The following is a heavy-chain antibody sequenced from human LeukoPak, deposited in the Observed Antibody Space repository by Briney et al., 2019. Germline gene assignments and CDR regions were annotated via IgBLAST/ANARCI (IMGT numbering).Heavy chain of an antibody. V-gene: IGHV3-30*02. Sequence: PGGSLRLSCAASGFTFSSYGMHWVRQAPGKGLEWVAFIRYDGSNKYYADSVKGRFTISRDSSKNTLYLQMNSLRAEDTAVYYCARAQSYDFWSGYYIAYWGQGTLVTVSS. CDR3: ARAQSYDFWSGYYIAY. J-gene: IGHJ4*02. CDR2: IRYDGSNK. CDR1: GFTFSSYG. D-gene: IGHD3-3*01.